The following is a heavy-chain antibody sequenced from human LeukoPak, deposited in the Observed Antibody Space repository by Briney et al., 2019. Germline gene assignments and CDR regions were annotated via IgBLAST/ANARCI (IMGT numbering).Heavy chain of an antibody. Sequence: ASVKVSCKASGYTFTSNYIHWVRQAPGQGLEWMGMIYPRDGSTSYAQKLQGRVTMTTDTSTSTAYMELRSLRSDDTAVYYCARDSSPEDYYYYYGMDVWGQGTTVTVSS. CDR1: GYTFTSNY. D-gene: IGHD6-13*01. J-gene: IGHJ6*02. CDR2: IYPRDGST. V-gene: IGHV1-46*01. CDR3: ARDSSPEDYYYYYGMDV.